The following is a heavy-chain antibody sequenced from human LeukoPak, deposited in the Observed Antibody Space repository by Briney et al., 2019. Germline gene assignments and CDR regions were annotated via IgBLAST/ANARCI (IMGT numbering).Heavy chain of an antibody. V-gene: IGHV1-2*02. CDR3: ARTVSAGYYDRGFDI. D-gene: IGHD3-22*01. J-gene: IGHJ3*02. Sequence: ASVKVSCKASGYTFTDYFMHWVRQAPGQGLEWMGWINPNRGVTNSVQKFRGRVTMTRDTSISTAYMELRSLKSDDTAVYYCARTVSAGYYDRGFDIWGQGTMVTVPS. CDR1: GYTFTDYF. CDR2: INPNRGVT.